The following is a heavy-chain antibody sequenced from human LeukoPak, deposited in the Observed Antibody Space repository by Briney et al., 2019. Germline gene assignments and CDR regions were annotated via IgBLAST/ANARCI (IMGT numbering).Heavy chain of an antibody. J-gene: IGHJ5*02. V-gene: IGHV3-23*01. D-gene: IGHD3-22*01. CDR1: GFTFSSYA. Sequence: GGSLRLSCAASGFTFSSYAMSWVRQAPGKGLEWVSAISGSGGSTYYADSVKGRFTISRDNSKNTLYLQMNSLRAEDTAVYYCAREKYYYDSSGYSWFDPWGQGTLVTVSS. CDR3: AREKYYYDSSGYSWFDP. CDR2: ISGSGGST.